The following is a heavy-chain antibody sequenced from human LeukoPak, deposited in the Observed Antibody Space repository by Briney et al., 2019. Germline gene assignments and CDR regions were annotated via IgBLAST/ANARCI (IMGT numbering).Heavy chain of an antibody. Sequence: PWGSLRLSCAASGFTFRRYWMAWVRQAPGKGLEWVANIKEDGSETYYVDSVKGRFTVPRDNPKNSLYLQMHSLRVENTAVYYCARDGARHCTDGSCTVYWGQGTLVRVSS. CDR1: GFTFRRYW. D-gene: IGHD2-15*01. J-gene: IGHJ4*02. V-gene: IGHV3-7*01. CDR2: IKEDGSET. CDR3: ARDGARHCTDGSCTVY.